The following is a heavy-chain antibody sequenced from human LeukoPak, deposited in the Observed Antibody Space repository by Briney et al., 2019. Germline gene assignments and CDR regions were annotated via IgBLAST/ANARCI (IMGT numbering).Heavy chain of an antibody. CDR1: GYTFTGYY. D-gene: IGHD5-24*01. J-gene: IGHJ4*02. Sequence: ASVKVSCKASGYTFTGYYMHWVRQAPGQGLEWMGWINPNSGGTNYAQKFQGRATMTRDTSISTAYMELSRLRSDDTAVYYCARAGARWLQLNYFDYWGQGTLVTVSS. CDR2: INPNSGGT. CDR3: ARAGARWLQLNYFDY. V-gene: IGHV1-2*02.